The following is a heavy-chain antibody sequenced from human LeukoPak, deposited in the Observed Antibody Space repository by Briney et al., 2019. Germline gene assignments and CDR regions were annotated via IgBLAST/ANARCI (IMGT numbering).Heavy chain of an antibody. Sequence: ASVKVSCKASGYTFTGYYLNWVRQAPGQGLEWMGRINPNSGGTNSGQKFQGRVTMTRDTPISTAYLELSSLTFDDTAVYYCARVVAASLAVHYWGQGTLVTVSS. V-gene: IGHV1-2*02. J-gene: IGHJ4*02. CDR1: GYTFTGYY. D-gene: IGHD6-13*01. CDR2: INPNSGGT. CDR3: ARVVAASLAVHY.